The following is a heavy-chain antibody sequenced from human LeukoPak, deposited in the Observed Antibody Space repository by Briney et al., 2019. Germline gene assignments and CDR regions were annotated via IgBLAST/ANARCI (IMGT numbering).Heavy chain of an antibody. D-gene: IGHD3-3*01. CDR1: GGSFSGYY. Sequence: SETLSLTCAVYGGSFSGYYWSWIRQPPGKGLEWIGEINHSGSTNYNPSLKSRVTISVDTSKNQFSLKLSSVTAADTAVYYCGKGPPSNDFWSGYYGAGTYFDYWGQGTLVTVSS. CDR2: INHSGST. CDR3: GKGPPSNDFWSGYYGAGTYFDY. V-gene: IGHV4-34*01. J-gene: IGHJ4*02.